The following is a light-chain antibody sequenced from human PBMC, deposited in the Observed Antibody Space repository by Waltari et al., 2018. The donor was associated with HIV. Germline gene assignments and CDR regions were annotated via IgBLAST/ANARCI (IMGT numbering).Light chain of an antibody. V-gene: IGLV2-23*01. J-gene: IGLJ1*01. CDR2: EGS. CDR1: RRGVGGYKL. CDR3: CSYAGSL. Sequence: QSALTQPASGSGSPGKALTISFPGTRRGVGGYKLVPWYQQYPGKGPKLIIYEGSKRPSGVSNRFSGSKSGNTASLTISGLQAEDEADYYCCSYAGSLFGTGTTVTVL.